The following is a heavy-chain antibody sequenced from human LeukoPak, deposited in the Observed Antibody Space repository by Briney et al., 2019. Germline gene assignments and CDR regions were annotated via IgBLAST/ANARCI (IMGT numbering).Heavy chain of an antibody. J-gene: IGHJ4*02. D-gene: IGHD3-10*01. CDR3: AKGVRLWFAFYFDY. CDR1: GFTFGNYA. CDR2: ISGNSANT. Sequence: PGGSLRLSCAASGFTFGNYAMTWVRQAPGKGLEWVSSISGNSANTYYADSVKGRFTVSRDNSKNILYLQMNSLRVEDTAVYFCAKGVRLWFAFYFDYRGQGTLATVSS. V-gene: IGHV3-23*01.